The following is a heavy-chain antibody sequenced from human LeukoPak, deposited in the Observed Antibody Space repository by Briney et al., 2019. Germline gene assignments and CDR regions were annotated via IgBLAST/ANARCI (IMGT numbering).Heavy chain of an antibody. CDR2: ISHFGST. V-gene: IGHV4-34*01. CDR1: GASFSDYY. Sequence: SETLSLTCAVSGASFSDYYWNWLRQPPGKGLEWIGEISHFGSTDYNPSLKSRVTISVDTSKNQFSLQLTSVTAADTAVYYCAGALECSSTSCYAPYYFDYWGQGTLVTVSS. J-gene: IGHJ4*02. D-gene: IGHD2-2*01. CDR3: AGALECSSTSCYAPYYFDY.